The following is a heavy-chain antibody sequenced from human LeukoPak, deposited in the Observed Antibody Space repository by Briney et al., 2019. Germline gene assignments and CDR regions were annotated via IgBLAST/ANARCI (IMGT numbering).Heavy chain of an antibody. CDR2: ISWNSNSI. D-gene: IGHD1/OR15-1a*01. V-gene: IGHV3-9*01. J-gene: IGHJ4*02. CDR3: AKDEQLGN. CDR1: GFTFEDYV. Sequence: GGSLRLSCAVSGFTFEDYVMNWVRQVPGKGLEWVSGISWNSNSIGYADSVKGRFTISRDNAKNSLYLQMDSLRVEDTALYYCAKDEQLGNWGQGTLVTVSS.